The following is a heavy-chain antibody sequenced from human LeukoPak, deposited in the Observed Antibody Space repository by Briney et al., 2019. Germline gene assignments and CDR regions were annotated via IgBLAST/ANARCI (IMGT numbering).Heavy chain of an antibody. D-gene: IGHD6-19*01. CDR1: RYTFTSYD. CDR3: ARGGPVAATHKYFQH. J-gene: IGHJ1*01. Sequence: ASVKVSCKASRYTFTSYDINWVRQATGQGLEWMGWMHPNTGNTGYAQNFQGRVTMTRNTSISTAYMELSSLRPEDTAVYYCARGGPVAATHKYFQHWGQCTLATVSS. CDR2: MHPNTGNT. V-gene: IGHV1-8*01.